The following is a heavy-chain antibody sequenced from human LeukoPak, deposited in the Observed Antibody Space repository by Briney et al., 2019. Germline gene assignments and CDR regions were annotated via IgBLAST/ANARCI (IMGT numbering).Heavy chain of an antibody. CDR2: INHSGST. Sequence: PSETLSLTCAVYGGSFSGYYWSWIRQLPGKGLEWIGEINHSGSTNYNPSLKSRVTISVDRSKNQFSLKLSSVTAADTAVYYCARETGVSYFDYWGQGTLVTVSS. CDR3: ARETGVSYFDY. V-gene: IGHV4-34*01. CDR1: GGSFSGYY. J-gene: IGHJ4*02. D-gene: IGHD3-9*01.